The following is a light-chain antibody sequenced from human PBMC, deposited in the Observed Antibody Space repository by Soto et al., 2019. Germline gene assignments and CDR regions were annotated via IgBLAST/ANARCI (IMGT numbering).Light chain of an antibody. CDR2: AAS. CDR1: QGISSY. J-gene: IGKJ1*01. V-gene: IGKV1-8*01. CDR3: EQYYSYPRA. Sequence: AIRMTQSPSSFSASTGYRVTITCRASQGISSYLAWYQQKPGKAPKLLIYAASTLQSGAPSRFSGSGSGRDFTLTISCLQSEDFATYYCEQYYSYPRAFGPGTKVDI.